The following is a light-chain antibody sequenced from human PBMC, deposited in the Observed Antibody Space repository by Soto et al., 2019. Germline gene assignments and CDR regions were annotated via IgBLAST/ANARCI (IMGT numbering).Light chain of an antibody. J-gene: IGLJ2*01. V-gene: IGLV2-8*01. CDR2: EVS. CDR3: SSYAGSKHLV. Sequence: QSVLTQPPSASGSPGQSVTISCTGTSSDVGGYNYVSWYQQHPGTAPKLLIYEVSKRPSGVPDRFSGSKSGNTASLTVSGLQAEDEADYFCSSYAGSKHLVVGGGTKLT. CDR1: SSDVGGYNY.